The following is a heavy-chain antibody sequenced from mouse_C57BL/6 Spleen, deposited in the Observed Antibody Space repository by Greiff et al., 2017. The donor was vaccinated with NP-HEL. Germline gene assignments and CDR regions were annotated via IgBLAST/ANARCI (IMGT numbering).Heavy chain of an antibody. J-gene: IGHJ2*01. V-gene: IGHV5-4*03. D-gene: IGHD1-1*01. CDR2: ISDGGSYT. CDR1: GFTFSSYA. CDR3: ASWGYYGSSYPNYFDY. Sequence: EVKLVESGGGLVKPGGSLKLSCAASGFTFSSYAMSWVRQTPEKRLEWVATISDGGSYTYYPDNVKGRFTISRDNAKNNLYLQMSHLKSEDTAMYYCASWGYYGSSYPNYFDYWGQGTTLTVSS.